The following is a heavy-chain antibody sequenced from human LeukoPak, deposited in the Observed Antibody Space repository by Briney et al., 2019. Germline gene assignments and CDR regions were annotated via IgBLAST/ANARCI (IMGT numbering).Heavy chain of an antibody. CDR2: IKSDGST. CDR3: ARAITYFYGSVTYDWFDP. V-gene: IGHV3-74*01. D-gene: IGHD3-10*01. Sequence: RGSLRLSCAASGFTFSSYWMHWVRQTPGKGLMWVSRIKSDGSTIYADSVKGRFTISRDNAKNMVYLQMNSLRAEDTAMYYCARAITYFYGSVTYDWFDPWGQGTLVTVSS. CDR1: GFTFSSYW. J-gene: IGHJ5*02.